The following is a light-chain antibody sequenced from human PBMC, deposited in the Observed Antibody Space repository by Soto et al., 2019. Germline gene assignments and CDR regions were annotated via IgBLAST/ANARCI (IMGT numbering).Light chain of an antibody. J-gene: IGLJ2*01. CDR3: QSYDTGLRGMI. V-gene: IGLV1-40*01. CDR2: GNN. CDR1: SSNIGAVYN. Sequence: QSVLTQPPSVSGAPGQRVTISCTGTSSNIGAVYNVHWYRQLPGTAPKLLIYGNNHRPSGVPDRFSGSKSGPSASLAITGLQTEDEADYYCQSYDTGLRGMIFGGGTKLTVL.